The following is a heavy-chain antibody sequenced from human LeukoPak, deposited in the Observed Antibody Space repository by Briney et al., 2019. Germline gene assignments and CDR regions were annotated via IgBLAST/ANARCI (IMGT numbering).Heavy chain of an antibody. CDR3: ARGINDYPNWFDP. V-gene: IGHV3-9*01. D-gene: IGHD4-11*01. CDR2: ISWNSGSI. CDR1: GFTFDDYA. J-gene: IGHJ5*02. Sequence: GGSLRLSCAASGFTFDDYAMHWVRQAPGKGLEWVSGISWNSGSIGYADSVKGRFTISRDDAKNSLYLQMNSLRAEDTAVYYCARGINDYPNWFDPWGQGTLVTVSS.